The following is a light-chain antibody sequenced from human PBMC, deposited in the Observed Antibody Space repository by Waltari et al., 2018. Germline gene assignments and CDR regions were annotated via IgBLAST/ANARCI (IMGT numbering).Light chain of an antibody. V-gene: IGLV2-8*01. Sequence: QSALTQPPSASGSPGQSVAISCTGTSSDIGRYALVSWYQQHPGTAPKLIISEVNKRPSGVPDRFSGAKSGNTASLTVSGLQAEDEADYYCSSHGGSDKFYVFGTGTKVTVL. CDR2: EVN. CDR1: SSDIGRYAL. CDR3: SSHGGSDKFYV. J-gene: IGLJ1*01.